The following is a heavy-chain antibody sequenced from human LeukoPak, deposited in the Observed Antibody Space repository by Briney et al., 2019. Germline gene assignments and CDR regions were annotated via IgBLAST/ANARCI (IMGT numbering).Heavy chain of an antibody. CDR3: AKADGYCSSTSCQYFDY. CDR2: ISYDGSNK. CDR1: GFTFSSYE. Sequence: GGSLRLSCAASGFTFSSYEMKWVRQAPGKGLEWVAVISYDGSNKYYADSVKGRFTISRDNSKNTLYLQMNSLRAEDTAVYYCAKADGYCSSTSCQYFDYWGQGTLVTVSS. J-gene: IGHJ4*02. V-gene: IGHV3-30*18. D-gene: IGHD2-2*03.